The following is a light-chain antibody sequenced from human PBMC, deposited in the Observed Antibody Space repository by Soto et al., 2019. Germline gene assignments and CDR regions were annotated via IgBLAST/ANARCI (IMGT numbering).Light chain of an antibody. V-gene: IGLV2-23*01. CDR3: CSYAGSSTSLYV. CDR1: SSDVGSYNL. J-gene: IGLJ1*01. Sequence: QSALTQPASVCGSPGQSITISCTGTSSDVGSYNLVSWYQQHPGKAPKLMIYEGSKRPSGVSNRFSGSKSGNTASLTISGLQAEDEADYYCCSYAGSSTSLYVFGTGTKVTVL. CDR2: EGS.